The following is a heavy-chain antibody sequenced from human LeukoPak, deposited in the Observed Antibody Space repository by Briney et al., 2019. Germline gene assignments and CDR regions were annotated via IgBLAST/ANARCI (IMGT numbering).Heavy chain of an antibody. CDR1: GFTFSSYW. D-gene: IGHD5-12*01. CDR3: AGVVATIASAPDY. V-gene: IGHV3-74*01. CDR2: INSDGSST. Sequence: GGSLRLSCAVSGFTFSSYWMHWVRQAPGKRLVWVSRINSDGSSTSYADSVKGRFTISRDNAKNTLYLQMNSLRAEDTAVYYCAGVVATIASAPDYWGQGTLVTVSS. J-gene: IGHJ4*02.